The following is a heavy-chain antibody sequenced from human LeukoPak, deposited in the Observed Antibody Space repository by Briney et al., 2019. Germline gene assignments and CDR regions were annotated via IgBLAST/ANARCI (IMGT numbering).Heavy chain of an antibody. V-gene: IGHV4-34*01. CDR3: ARVGGYCSGGSCYYAFDI. Sequence: SETLSLTCTVSGGSISSYYWSWIRQPPGKGLEWIGEINHSGSTNYNPSLKSRVTISVDTSKNQFSLKLSSVTAADTAVYYCARVGGYCSGGSCYYAFDIWGQGTMVTVSS. J-gene: IGHJ3*02. CDR1: GGSISSYY. D-gene: IGHD2-15*01. CDR2: INHSGST.